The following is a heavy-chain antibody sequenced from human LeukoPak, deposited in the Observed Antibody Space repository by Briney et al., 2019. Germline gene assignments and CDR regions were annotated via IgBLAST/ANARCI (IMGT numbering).Heavy chain of an antibody. D-gene: IGHD2-8*01. CDR3: AREKAYQWDELAYYFDY. Sequence: PSETLSLTCTVSGGSISSYYWSWIRQPAGKGLEWIGRIYTSGSTNYNPSLKSRVTMSVDTSKNQFSLKLSSVTAADTAVYYCAREKAYQWDELAYYFDYWGQGTLVTVSS. J-gene: IGHJ4*02. CDR2: IYTSGST. CDR1: GGSISSYY. V-gene: IGHV4-4*07.